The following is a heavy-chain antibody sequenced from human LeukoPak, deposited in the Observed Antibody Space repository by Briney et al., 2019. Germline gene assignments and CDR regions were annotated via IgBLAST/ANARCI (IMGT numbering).Heavy chain of an antibody. J-gene: IGHJ3*02. Sequence: GGSLRLSCAASGFTFSTYSMNWVRQAPGKGLEWISYIRSRTNTIYYADSVKGRFTISTDNAKNSLYLRMNSLRDDDTAVYFCARDLNWAFDIWGQGTMVTVSS. CDR1: GFTFSTYS. CDR2: IRSRTNTI. V-gene: IGHV3-48*02. CDR3: ARDLNWAFDI.